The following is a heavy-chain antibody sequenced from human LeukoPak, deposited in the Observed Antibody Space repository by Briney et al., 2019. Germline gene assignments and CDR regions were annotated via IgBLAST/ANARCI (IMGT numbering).Heavy chain of an antibody. V-gene: IGHV4-61*02. CDR1: GGSISSGSYY. D-gene: IGHD5-18*01. Sequence: SETLSLTCTVSGGSISSGSYYWSWIRQPAGKGLEWIGRIYTSGSTNYNPSLKSRVTISVDTSKNQFSLKLSSVTAADTAVYYCARVYVDIAMAYFDYWGQGTLVTVSS. CDR3: ARVYVDIAMAYFDY. J-gene: IGHJ4*02. CDR2: IYTSGST.